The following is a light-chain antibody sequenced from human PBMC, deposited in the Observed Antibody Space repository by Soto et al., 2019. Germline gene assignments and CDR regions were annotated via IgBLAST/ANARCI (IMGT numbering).Light chain of an antibody. CDR1: QTVRKNY. V-gene: IGKV3-20*01. CDR3: QQFSSYPLT. Sequence: EIVLTQSPGTLSLSPGERATLSFRASQTVRKNYLAWYQQKPGQAPRLXIYDASSRETGIPDRFSGGGSGTECTRTISRLEPEDVAVDYCQQFSSYPLTFGGGTKVDIK. J-gene: IGKJ4*01. CDR2: DAS.